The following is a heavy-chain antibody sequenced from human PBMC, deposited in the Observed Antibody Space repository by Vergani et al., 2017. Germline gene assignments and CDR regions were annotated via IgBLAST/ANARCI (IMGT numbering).Heavy chain of an antibody. CDR3: ARGLRDDYSNYEKVYYYYYMDV. CDR2: FYYSGST. V-gene: IGHV4-30-4*01. D-gene: IGHD4-11*01. CDR1: GGSISSGDYY. Sequence: QVQLQESGPGLVKPSQTLSLTCTVSGGSISSGDYYWSWIRQPPGKGLEWIGYFYYSGSTYYNPSLKSRVTISVDTSKNQFSLKLSSVTAADTAVYYCARGLRDDYSNYEKVYYYYYMDVWGKGTTVTVSS. J-gene: IGHJ6*03.